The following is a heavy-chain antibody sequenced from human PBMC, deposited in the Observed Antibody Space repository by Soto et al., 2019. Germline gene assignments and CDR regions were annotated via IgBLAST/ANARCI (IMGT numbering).Heavy chain of an antibody. V-gene: IGHV3-23*01. Sequence: EVQLLESGGGLVQPGGSLRLSCAASGFTFNIYAMSWVRQVPGKGLGWVAGISVGGGSTYYADSVKGRFTISRDNSKNTLFLQMNTLRAEDTAVYYCAKGWPHIEVAGTSPDHWGQGTLVTVSS. J-gene: IGHJ4*02. CDR3: AKGWPHIEVAGTSPDH. CDR2: ISVGGGST. D-gene: IGHD6-19*01. CDR1: GFTFNIYA.